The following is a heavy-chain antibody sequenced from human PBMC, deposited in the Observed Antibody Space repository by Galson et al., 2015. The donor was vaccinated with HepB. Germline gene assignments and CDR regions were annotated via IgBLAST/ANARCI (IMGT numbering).Heavy chain of an antibody. CDR1: GFTFSTYA. CDR3: AKGIWEYYDNRVFDS. J-gene: IGHJ4*02. V-gene: IGHV3-23*01. CDR2: ISGSESNT. Sequence: SLRLSCAASGFTFSTYAMNWVRQAPGKGLEWVSTISGSESNTFYADSVKGRFTISRDSSKNTLYLQMSSLRAEDTAVYYCAKGIWEYYDNRVFDSWGQGTLVTVSS. D-gene: IGHD3-22*01.